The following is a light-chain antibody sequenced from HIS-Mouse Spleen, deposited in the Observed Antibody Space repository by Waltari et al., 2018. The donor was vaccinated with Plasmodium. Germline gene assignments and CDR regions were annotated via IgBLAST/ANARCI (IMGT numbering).Light chain of an antibody. CDR3: QQYGSSPYT. CDR2: GAS. CDR1: QSFSSSY. V-gene: IGKV3-20*01. Sequence: EIVLTQSPGTMSLSPGERATLSCRASQSFSSSYLAGYQQKPGQAPRLLVYGASSSATGIPDRFSGSESGTDFTFTISRLEPEDFAVYYCQQYGSSPYTFGQGTKLEIK. J-gene: IGKJ2*01.